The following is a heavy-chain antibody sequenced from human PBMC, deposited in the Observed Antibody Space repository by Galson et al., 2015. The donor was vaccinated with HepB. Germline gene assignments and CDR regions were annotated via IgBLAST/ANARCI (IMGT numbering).Heavy chain of an antibody. J-gene: IGHJ5*02. V-gene: IGHV3-30*18. D-gene: IGHD6-6*01. Sequence: SLRLSCAASGFTFSSYGMHWVRQAPGKGLEWVAVISYDGSNKYYADSVKGRFTISRDNSKNTLYLQMNSLRAEGTAVYYCAKDSSSRTPSRNENWFDPWGQGTLVTVSS. CDR2: ISYDGSNK. CDR1: GFTFSSYG. CDR3: AKDSSSRTPSRNENWFDP.